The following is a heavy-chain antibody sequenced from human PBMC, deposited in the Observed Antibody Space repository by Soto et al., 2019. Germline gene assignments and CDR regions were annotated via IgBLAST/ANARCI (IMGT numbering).Heavy chain of an antibody. V-gene: IGHV1-3*04. CDR2: INTGKGNT. Sequence: QVQLVQSGAEVKKPGASVKVSCKASGYTFTDYSIHWVRQAPGQRPEWLGWINTGKGNTKYSQMFQDRVTISRDTSASTAYMELSSLRSEDTAVYYCARDIEYFDLLTGYEYYYYCGMDVWGQGTTVIVSS. CDR3: ARDIEYFDLLTGYEYYYYCGMDV. D-gene: IGHD3-9*01. CDR1: GYTFTDYS. J-gene: IGHJ6*02.